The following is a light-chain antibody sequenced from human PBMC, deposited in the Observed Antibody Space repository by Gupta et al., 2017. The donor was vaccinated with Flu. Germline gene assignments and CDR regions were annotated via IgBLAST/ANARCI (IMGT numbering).Light chain of an antibody. CDR1: QSISDD. V-gene: IGKV3-15*01. CDR2: VAS. J-gene: IGKJ2*01. Sequence: EIVMTQSPATLSVSPGERAILSCRASQSISDDLAWYQQKPGQAPRLLIYVASTRATGVSARFSGSGSGTDFTLTISSLQSEDFAIYYCQQVNKWPRAFGQGTKVEIK. CDR3: QQVNKWPRA.